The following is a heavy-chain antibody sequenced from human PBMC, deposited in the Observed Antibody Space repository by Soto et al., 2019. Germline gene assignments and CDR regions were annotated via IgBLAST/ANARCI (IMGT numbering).Heavy chain of an antibody. CDR1: GGSISSGDYY. V-gene: IGHV4-30-4*01. CDR2: IYYSGST. D-gene: IGHD3-10*01. CDR3: ARVGSRNAFDI. J-gene: IGHJ3*02. Sequence: PSETLSLTCTVSGGSISSGDYYWSGIRQPPGKGLESIGYIYYSGSTYYNPSLKSRLTISIDTSKNQFSLKLNSVTAADTAVYYCARVGSRNAFDIWGQGTMVTV.